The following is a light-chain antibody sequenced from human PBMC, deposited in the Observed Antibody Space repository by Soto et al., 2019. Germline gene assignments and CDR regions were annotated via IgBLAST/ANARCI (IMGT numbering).Light chain of an antibody. CDR3: ETWDSNTRV. J-gene: IGLJ2*01. Sequence: QPVLTQSSSASASLGSSVKLTCTLSSGHSSYIIAWHQQQPGKAPRYLMKLEGSGSYNKGSGVPDRFSGSSSGADRYLTISNLQFEDEANYYCETWDSNTRVFGGGTHLPVL. CDR2: LEGSGSY. V-gene: IGLV4-60*02. CDR1: SGHSSYI.